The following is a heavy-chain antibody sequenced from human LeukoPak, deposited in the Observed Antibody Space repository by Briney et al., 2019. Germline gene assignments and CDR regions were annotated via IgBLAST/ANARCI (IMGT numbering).Heavy chain of an antibody. Sequence: SETLSLTCTVSGGSISSYYWSWIRQPPGKGLEWIGYIYYSGSTNYNPSLKSRVTISVDTSKNQFSLKLGSVTAADTAVYYCARGDYYSNYFDYWGQGTLVTVSS. D-gene: IGHD4-4*01. CDR2: IYYSGST. V-gene: IGHV4-59*01. J-gene: IGHJ4*02. CDR3: ARGDYYSNYFDY. CDR1: GGSISSYY.